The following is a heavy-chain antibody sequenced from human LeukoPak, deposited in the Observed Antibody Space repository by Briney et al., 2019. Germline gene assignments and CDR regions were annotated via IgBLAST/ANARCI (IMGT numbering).Heavy chain of an antibody. Sequence: GGSLRLSCAASGFTFSSYGMSWVRQAPGKGLEWVSAISGSGGSTYYADSVKGRFTISRDNSKNTLYLQMNSPRAEDTAVYHCAKDSTGWYYDYVWGSYRPDYWGQGTLVTVSS. CDR2: ISGSGGST. V-gene: IGHV3-23*01. J-gene: IGHJ4*02. D-gene: IGHD3-16*02. CDR1: GFTFSSYG. CDR3: AKDSTGWYYDYVWGSYRPDY.